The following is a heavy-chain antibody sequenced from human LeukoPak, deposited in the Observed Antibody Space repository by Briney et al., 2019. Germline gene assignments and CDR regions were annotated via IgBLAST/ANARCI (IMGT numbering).Heavy chain of an antibody. Sequence: GGSLRLSCAASGFTFSSYSMNWVRQAPGKGLEWVADIWYDGSNKYYADSVKGRFTISRDNSKNTLYLQMNSLRAEDTAVYYCAKGPRGSQYYDILTGYYRLDFDYWGQGTLVTVSS. J-gene: IGHJ4*02. D-gene: IGHD3-9*01. V-gene: IGHV3-33*06. CDR3: AKGPRGSQYYDILTGYYRLDFDY. CDR2: IWYDGSNK. CDR1: GFTFSSYS.